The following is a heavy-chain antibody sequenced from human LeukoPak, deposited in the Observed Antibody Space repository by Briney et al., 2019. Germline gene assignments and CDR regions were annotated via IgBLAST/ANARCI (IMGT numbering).Heavy chain of an antibody. Sequence: GASVKVSCTASGYTFTSYAVHWVRQAPGQRLEWMGWINAGNGNTEYSQKFQGRVTITRDTSASTAYMELSSLRSEDTAVYYCARVGCGSSSCPGLYYNGMDVWGQGTTVTVSS. CDR3: ARVGCGSSSCPGLYYNGMDV. D-gene: IGHD2-2*01. CDR2: INAGNGNT. V-gene: IGHV1-3*01. CDR1: GYTFTSYA. J-gene: IGHJ6*02.